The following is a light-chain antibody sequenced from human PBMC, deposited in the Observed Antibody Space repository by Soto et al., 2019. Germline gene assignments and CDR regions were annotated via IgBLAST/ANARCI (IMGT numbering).Light chain of an antibody. CDR2: GAS. CDR3: QQYNNWPPVT. CDR1: QSVSSN. V-gene: IGKV3-15*01. Sequence: EIVLTQSPCTLSLSPGERATLSCRASQSVSSNLAWYQQKPGQAPRLLIYGASTRATGIPARFSGSGSGTEFTLTISSLQSEDFAVYYCQQYNNWPPVTFGQGTKVDI. J-gene: IGKJ1*01.